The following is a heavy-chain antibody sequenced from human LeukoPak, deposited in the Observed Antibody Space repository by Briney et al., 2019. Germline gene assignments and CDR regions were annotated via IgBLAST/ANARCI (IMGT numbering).Heavy chain of an antibody. CDR3: ASRTYSYGLAP. J-gene: IGHJ5*02. CDR2: INTAVGEL. Sequence: GASVKVSCKASGYTFTTYAMNRVRQAPAQGLEWMGYINTAVGELTYAQDFTGRFLFSVDTYVSTAYLQITNLTAEETELYYCASRTYSYGLAPWGQGTLVTVS. CDR1: GYTFTTYA. V-gene: IGHV7-4-1*02. D-gene: IGHD2-15*01.